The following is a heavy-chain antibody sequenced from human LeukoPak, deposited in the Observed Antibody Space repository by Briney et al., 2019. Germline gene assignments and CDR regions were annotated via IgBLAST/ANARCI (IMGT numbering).Heavy chain of an antibody. D-gene: IGHD1-26*01. CDR1: GGTFSSYA. CDR2: IIPIFGTA. J-gene: IGHJ4*02. V-gene: IGHV1-69*13. Sequence: SVKVSCKAPGGTFSSYAISWVRQAPGQGLEWMGGIIPIFGTANYAQKFQGRVTITADESTSTAYMELSSLRSEDAAVYYCARHRYSGSYYFDYWGQGTLVTVSS. CDR3: ARHRYSGSYYFDY.